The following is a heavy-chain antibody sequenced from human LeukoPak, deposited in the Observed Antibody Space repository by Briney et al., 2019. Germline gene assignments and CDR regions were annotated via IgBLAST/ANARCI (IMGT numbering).Heavy chain of an antibody. Sequence: SETLSLTCTVSGYSISSGYYWGWIRQPPGKGLEWIGSIYHSGSTYYNPSLKSRVTISVDTSKNQFSLKLSSVTAADTAVYYCARDYSHRIGWFDPWGQGTLVTVSS. CDR3: ARDYSHRIGWFDP. J-gene: IGHJ5*02. D-gene: IGHD2-15*01. V-gene: IGHV4-38-2*02. CDR1: GYSISSGYY. CDR2: IYHSGST.